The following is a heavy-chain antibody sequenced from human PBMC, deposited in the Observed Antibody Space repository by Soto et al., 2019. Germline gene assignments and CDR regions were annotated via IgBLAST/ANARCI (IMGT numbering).Heavy chain of an antibody. CDR2: IKSKTDGGTT. V-gene: IGHV3-15*07. D-gene: IGHD2-15*01. CDR3: TTGVFPHDGLCCSGGSCYPRSGFYYYYGMDV. CDR1: GFTFSNAW. J-gene: IGHJ6*02. Sequence: GGSLRLSCAASGFTFSNAWMNWVRQAPGKGLEWVGRIKSKTDGGTTDYAAPVKGRFTISRDDSKNTLYLQMNSLKTEDTALYYCTTGVFPHDGLCCSGGSCYPRSGFYYYYGMDVWGQGTTVTVSS.